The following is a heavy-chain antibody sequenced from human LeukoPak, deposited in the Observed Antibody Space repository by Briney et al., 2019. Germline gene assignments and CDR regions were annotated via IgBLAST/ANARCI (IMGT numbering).Heavy chain of an antibody. Sequence: TETLSLTCTVSGGSINDYYWNWLRQPPGKGLEWIGFIYYRGTTNNNPSLKSRVTTSIDTSKKQFSLNLSSVTAADTAIYYCAGVFSGRRPFELWGQGILVTVSS. CDR2: IYYRGTT. CDR3: AGVFSGRRPFEL. CDR1: GGSINDYY. J-gene: IGHJ4*02. D-gene: IGHD3-10*01. V-gene: IGHV4-59*03.